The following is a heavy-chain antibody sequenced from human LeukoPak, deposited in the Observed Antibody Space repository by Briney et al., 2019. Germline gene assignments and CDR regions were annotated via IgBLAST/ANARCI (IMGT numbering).Heavy chain of an antibody. CDR2: INHSGST. J-gene: IGHJ6*03. D-gene: IGHD1-26*01. CDR1: GGSFSGYY. Sequence: SETLSLTCAVYGGSFSGYYWSWIRQPPGKGLEWIGEINHSGSTNYNPSLKSRVTISVDTSKNQFSLKLSSVTAADTAVYYCARHVSPGGLYYYYYMDVWGKGTTVTVSS. CDR3: ARHVSPGGLYYYYYMDV. V-gene: IGHV4-34*01.